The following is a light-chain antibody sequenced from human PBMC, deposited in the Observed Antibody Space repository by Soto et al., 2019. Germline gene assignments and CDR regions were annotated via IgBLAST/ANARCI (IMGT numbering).Light chain of an antibody. CDR1: QSISSW. Sequence: DIQMTQSPSTLSASVGDRVTITFRASQSISSWLAWYQQKPGKAPKLLIYDASSLESGVPSRFSDSGSGTEFTLTISSLQPDDFATYYCQQYNSYCTFGQGTKVDIK. J-gene: IGKJ1*01. CDR3: QQYNSYCT. V-gene: IGKV1-5*01. CDR2: DAS.